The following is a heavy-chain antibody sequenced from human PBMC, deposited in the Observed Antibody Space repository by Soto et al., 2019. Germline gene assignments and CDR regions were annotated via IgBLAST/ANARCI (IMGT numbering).Heavy chain of an antibody. CDR1: GFTFSTAW. Sequence: EVQLVESGGGLVQPGGSLRLSCAASGFTFSTAWMSWVRQAPGKGLEWVGRIKSKTDGETSDYAAPVKGRFTISRDDSKNMLFLQMNSLKTEDTAVYYCTVLGTGTLLYWGQGSLVTVTS. V-gene: IGHV3-15*01. D-gene: IGHD1-7*01. CDR3: TVLGTGTLLY. CDR2: IKSKTDGETS. J-gene: IGHJ4*02.